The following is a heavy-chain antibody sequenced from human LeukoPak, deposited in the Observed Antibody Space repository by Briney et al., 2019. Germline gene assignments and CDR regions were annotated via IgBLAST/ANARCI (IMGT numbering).Heavy chain of an antibody. CDR1: GFTFSSYA. J-gene: IGHJ5*02. Sequence: SGGSLRLSCAASGFTFSSYAMSWVRQAPGKGLEWVSAISGSGGSTYYADSVKGRFTISRDNSKNTLYLQMNCLRAEDTAVYYCAKAPYGDYEIAWFDPWGQGTLVTVSS. V-gene: IGHV3-23*01. D-gene: IGHD4-17*01. CDR2: ISGSGGST. CDR3: AKAPYGDYEIAWFDP.